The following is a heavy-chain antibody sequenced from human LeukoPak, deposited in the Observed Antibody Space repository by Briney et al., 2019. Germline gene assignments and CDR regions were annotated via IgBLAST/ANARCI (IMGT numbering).Heavy chain of an antibody. J-gene: IGHJ4*02. Sequence: SETLSLTCTVSGGSISSYNWRWLRHPAAKGLEWIGRIYTSESTNYNPSLKSRVTMSVDTSKNQFSLKLSPVTAAATAVYSSARGTLLFFGFWSGYYWSYWGQRTLVTVSS. CDR2: IYTSEST. D-gene: IGHD3-3*01. CDR3: ARGTLLFFGFWSGYYWSY. CDR1: GGSISSYN. V-gene: IGHV4-4*07.